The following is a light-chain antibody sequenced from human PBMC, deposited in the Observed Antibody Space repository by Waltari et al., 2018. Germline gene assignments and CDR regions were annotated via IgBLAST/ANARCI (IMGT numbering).Light chain of an antibody. Sequence: SSELTQGPDVSVALGQTVKITCQGDSLRTSYASWYQVKPGQAPILVLFGKEKRPSGIPDRISGYSSGTTSSLTITGTQAEDEADYYCHSRKGSDNQVVFGGGTKPTVL. V-gene: IGLV3-19*01. CDR1: SLRTSY. CDR2: GKE. CDR3: HSRKGSDNQVV. J-gene: IGLJ3*02.